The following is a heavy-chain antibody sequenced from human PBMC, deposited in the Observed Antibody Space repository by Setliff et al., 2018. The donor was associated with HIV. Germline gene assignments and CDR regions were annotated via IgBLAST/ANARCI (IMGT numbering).Heavy chain of an antibody. J-gene: IGHJ4*01. CDR1: GRSFSAYH. Sequence: SETLSLTCAVYGRSFSAYHWSWIRQTPGKGLEWLGEINHSGSTAYNLALESRVSMSIDTSKNQFSLKLTSVTAADTAIYYCARGRDYTGSWFRPFYLDFWGHGNLVTAP. D-gene: IGHD3-3*01. CDR3: ARGRDYTGSWFRPFYLDF. CDR2: INHSGST. V-gene: IGHV4-34*01.